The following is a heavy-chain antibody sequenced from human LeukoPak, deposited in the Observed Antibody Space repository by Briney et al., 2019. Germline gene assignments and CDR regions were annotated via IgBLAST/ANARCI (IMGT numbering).Heavy chain of an antibody. D-gene: IGHD3-22*01. CDR1: GYTFNMYG. Sequence: ASVKVSCKTSGYTFNMYGISWVRQAPGQGLEWMGWISGDNGNTKYAQKVQGRVTMTKDTSTSTAYMELRSLRSDDTAVYYCARDGDSSGWSAFDYWGQGTLVTVSS. J-gene: IGHJ4*02. V-gene: IGHV1-18*01. CDR3: ARDGDSSGWSAFDY. CDR2: ISGDNGNT.